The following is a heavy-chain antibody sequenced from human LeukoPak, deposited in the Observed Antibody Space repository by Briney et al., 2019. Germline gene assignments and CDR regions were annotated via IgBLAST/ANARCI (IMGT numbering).Heavy chain of an antibody. V-gene: IGHV3-73*01. J-gene: IGHJ5*02. CDR3: TTDSGTYNWFDP. CDR1: GFTFSGSA. Sequence: GGSLRLSCAASGFTFSGSAIHWVRQSSGKGLEWVGQIDKKDKGYATATAYAASVKGRFTISRDDSINTAYLRMKSLKTEYTALYYCTTDSGTYNWFDPWGQGTLVTVSS. D-gene: IGHD1-26*01. CDR2: IDKKDKGYATAT.